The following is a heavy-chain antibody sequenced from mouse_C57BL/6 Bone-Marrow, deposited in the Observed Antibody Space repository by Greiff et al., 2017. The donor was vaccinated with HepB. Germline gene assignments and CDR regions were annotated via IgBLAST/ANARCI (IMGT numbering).Heavy chain of an antibody. V-gene: IGHV1-74*01. CDR2: IHPSDSDT. J-gene: IGHJ4*01. Sequence: QVHVKQPGAELVKPGASVKVSCKASGYTFTSYWMHWVKQRPGQVLEWIGRIHPSDSDTNYNQKFKGKATLTVDKSSSTAYMQLSSLTSEDSAVYYCAIRPYYDMDDWGQGTSVTVSS. CDR1: GYTFTSYW. CDR3: AIRPYYDMDD.